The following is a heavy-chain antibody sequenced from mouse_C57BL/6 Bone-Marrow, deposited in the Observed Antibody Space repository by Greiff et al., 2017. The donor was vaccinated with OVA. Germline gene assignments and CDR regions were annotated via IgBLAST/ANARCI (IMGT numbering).Heavy chain of an antibody. J-gene: IGHJ3*01. CDR3: ARLYGFAY. V-gene: IGHV5-12*01. Sequence: EVQLVESGGGLVQPGGSLKLSCAASGFTFSDYYMYWVRQTPEKRLEWVAYISNGGGSTYYPATVKGRFTISRDNAKNTLYLQMSQQKAEDTAMYYCARLYGFAYWGQGTLVTVSA. CDR1: GFTFSDYY. D-gene: IGHD1-1*01. CDR2: ISNGGGST.